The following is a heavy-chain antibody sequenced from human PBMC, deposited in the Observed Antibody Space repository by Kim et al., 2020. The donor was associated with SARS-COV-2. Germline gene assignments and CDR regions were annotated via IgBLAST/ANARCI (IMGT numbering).Heavy chain of an antibody. Sequence: LNSRVTISVDTSKNQFSLRLSSVTAADTAVYYCARGSYSSSWYGVRGWFDPWGQGTLVTVSS. V-gene: IGHV4-34*01. J-gene: IGHJ5*02. D-gene: IGHD6-13*01. CDR3: ARGSYSSSWYGVRGWFDP.